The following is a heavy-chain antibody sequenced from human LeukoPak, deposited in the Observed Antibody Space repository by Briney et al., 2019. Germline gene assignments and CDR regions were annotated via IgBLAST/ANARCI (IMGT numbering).Heavy chain of an antibody. CDR2: INHSGST. J-gene: IGHJ4*02. Sequence: SETLSLTCAVYGGSFSGYYWSWIRQPPGKGLEWIGEINHSGSTNYNPSLKSRVTISVDTSKNQFSLKLSSVTAADTAVYYCARDDSSGYYVDYWGQGTLVTVSS. D-gene: IGHD3-22*01. CDR3: ARDDSSGYYVDY. V-gene: IGHV4-34*01. CDR1: GGSFSGYY.